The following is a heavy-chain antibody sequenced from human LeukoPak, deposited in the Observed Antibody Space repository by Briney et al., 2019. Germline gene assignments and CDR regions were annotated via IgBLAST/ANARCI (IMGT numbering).Heavy chain of an antibody. CDR3: ARVTVAGFDY. J-gene: IGHJ4*02. CDR1: GFTFDDYG. V-gene: IGHV3-20*04. D-gene: IGHD6-19*01. CDR2: INWNGGST. Sequence: GGSLRLSCAASGFTFDDYGMSWVHQAPPRGLAGVSGINWNGGSTVYADSVKGRFTISRDNAKNSLYLQMNSLRVEDTALYYCARVTVAGFDYWCQGTLVTVSS.